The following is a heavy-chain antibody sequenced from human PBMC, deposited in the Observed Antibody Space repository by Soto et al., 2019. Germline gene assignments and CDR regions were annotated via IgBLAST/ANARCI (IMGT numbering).Heavy chain of an antibody. CDR1: GFTFSSYA. J-gene: IGHJ3*02. CDR2: ISYDGSNK. D-gene: IGHD6-13*01. Sequence: QVQLVESGGGVVQPGRSLRLSCAASGFTFSSYAMHWVRQAPGKGLEWVAVISYDGSNKYYADSVKGRFTISRDNSKNTLYLQMNSLRAEDTAVYYCARDFRNSWYGFRAFDIWGQGTMVTVSS. V-gene: IGHV3-30-3*01. CDR3: ARDFRNSWYGFRAFDI.